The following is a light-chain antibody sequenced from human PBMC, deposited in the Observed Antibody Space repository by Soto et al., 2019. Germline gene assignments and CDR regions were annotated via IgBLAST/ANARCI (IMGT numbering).Light chain of an antibody. CDR3: QHRCS. CDR2: DAS. CDR1: QSVSSY. J-gene: IGKJ5*01. Sequence: EIVLTQSPATLSLSPGERATLSCRASQSVSSYLAWYQQNPGQAPRLLIYDASNRATGIPARFSGSGPGTDFTLTISSLEPEGFAVYYCQHRCSFGQGTRREIK. V-gene: IGKV3D-11*02.